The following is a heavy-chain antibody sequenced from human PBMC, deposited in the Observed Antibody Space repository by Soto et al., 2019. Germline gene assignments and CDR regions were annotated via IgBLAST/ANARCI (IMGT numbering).Heavy chain of an antibody. J-gene: IGHJ6*02. Sequence: GGSLRLSCTASGFTFGDYAMSWFRQAPGKGLEWVGFIRSKAYGGTTEYAASVKGRFTISRDDSKSIAYLQMNSLKTEDTAVYYCTRDTITYSPYYYGMDVWGQGTTVTVSS. CDR1: GFTFGDYA. CDR2: IRSKAYGGTT. D-gene: IGHD2-15*01. V-gene: IGHV3-49*03. CDR3: TRDTITYSPYYYGMDV.